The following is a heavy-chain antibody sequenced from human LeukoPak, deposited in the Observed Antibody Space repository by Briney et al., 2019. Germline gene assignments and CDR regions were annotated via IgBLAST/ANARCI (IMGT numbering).Heavy chain of an antibody. V-gene: IGHV4-34*01. Sequence: SETLSLTCAVYGGSFSGYYWSWIRQPPGKGLEWIGEINHSGSTNYNPSLKSRVTISVNTSKNQFSLKLSSVTAADTAVYYCASSRYNSSSWNLLYYYYYMDVWGKGTTVTISS. J-gene: IGHJ6*03. CDR1: GGSFSGYY. CDR2: INHSGST. CDR3: ASSRYNSSSWNLLYYYYYMDV. D-gene: IGHD6-13*01.